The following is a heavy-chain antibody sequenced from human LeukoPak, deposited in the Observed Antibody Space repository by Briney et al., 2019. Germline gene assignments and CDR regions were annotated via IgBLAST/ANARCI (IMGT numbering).Heavy chain of an antibody. CDR3: ARGFNDFWSGSQLEY. J-gene: IGHJ4*02. CDR1: GFIFGGYA. Sequence: GGSLRLSCAASGFIFGGYAMHWVRQAPGKGLQWLAVISYDGGKTYYADSVEVRFTISRDNSKSTVYLEINSLRSEDTAIYYCARGFNDFWSGSQLEYWGQGTLVTVSS. V-gene: IGHV3-30-3*01. D-gene: IGHD3-3*01. CDR2: ISYDGGKT.